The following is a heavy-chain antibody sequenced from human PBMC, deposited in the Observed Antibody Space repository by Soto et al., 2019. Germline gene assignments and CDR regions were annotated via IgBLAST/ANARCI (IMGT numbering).Heavy chain of an antibody. CDR1: GGSIGGVGYS. V-gene: IGHV4-30-2*01. D-gene: IGHD3-10*01. CDR3: ARAQFYSGSGNYNNLMFDA. J-gene: IGHJ5*02. Sequence: PSETLSLTCAVSGGSIGGVGYSWSWIRQPPGGGLEWIGYMYHSGTFLKSPSLKTRLTMSLDMSKNQFSLTLNSMTAADTAVYYCARAQFYSGSGNYNNLMFDAWGQGIEVTVSS. CDR2: MYHSGTF.